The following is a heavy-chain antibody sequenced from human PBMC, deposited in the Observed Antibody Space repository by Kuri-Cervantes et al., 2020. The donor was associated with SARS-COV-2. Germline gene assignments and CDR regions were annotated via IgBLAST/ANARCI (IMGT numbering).Heavy chain of an antibody. J-gene: IGHJ4*02. CDR1: GFTFGDYA. Sequence: GGSLRLSCTASGFTFGDYAMSWFRQAPGKGLEWVGFITSKAYGGTTEYAASVKGRFTISRDDSKSIAHLQMNSLKTEDTAVYYCSLTAIRFRSKTMFDYWGQGTLVTVSS. D-gene: IGHD2-21*02. CDR3: SLTAIRFRSKTMFDY. V-gene: IGHV3-49*03. CDR2: ITSKAYGGTT.